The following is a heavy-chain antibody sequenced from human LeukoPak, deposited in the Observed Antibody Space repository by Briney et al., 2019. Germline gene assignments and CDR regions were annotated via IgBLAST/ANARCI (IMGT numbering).Heavy chain of an antibody. CDR2: IYPGDSDT. D-gene: IGHD1-26*01. V-gene: IGHV5-51*01. CDR1: GSTFINYW. J-gene: IGHJ6*03. CDR3: ARLLPVGATRLFYYMDV. Sequence: GESLKISCKGSGSTFINYWIGWVRQMPGKGLEWMGIIYPGDSDTRYSPSFQGQVTLSADKSISTAYLQWSSLKASDTAMYYCARLLPVGATRLFYYMDVWGEGTTVTVSS.